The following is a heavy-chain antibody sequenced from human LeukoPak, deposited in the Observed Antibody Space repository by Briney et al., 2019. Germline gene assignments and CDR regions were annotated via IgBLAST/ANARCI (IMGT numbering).Heavy chain of an antibody. J-gene: IGHJ6*02. CDR1: GFTFSSYN. V-gene: IGHV3-48*01. Sequence: GGSLRLSCAASGFTFSSYNMNWVRQAPGKGLEWVSDISSSGSTIYFADSVKGRFTISRDNAKNSLYLQMNSLRAEDTAVYYCARVWVATASYYYYYGMDVWGQGTTVTASS. CDR2: ISSSGSTI. D-gene: IGHD5-12*01. CDR3: ARVWVATASYYYYYGMDV.